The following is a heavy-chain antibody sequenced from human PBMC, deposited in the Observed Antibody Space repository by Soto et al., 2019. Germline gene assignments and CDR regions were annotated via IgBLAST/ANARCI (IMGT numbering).Heavy chain of an antibody. V-gene: IGHV1-18*01. CDR2: ISAYNGNT. CDR3: ARVEYSGSYYGRYYYYGMDV. Sequence: ASVKVSCKASGHTFTSYGISWVRQAPGQGLEWMGWISAYNGNTNYAQKLQGRVTMTTDTSTSTAYMELRSLRSDDTAVYYCARVEYSGSYYGRYYYYGMDVWGQGTTVTVSS. CDR1: GHTFTSYG. D-gene: IGHD1-26*01. J-gene: IGHJ6*02.